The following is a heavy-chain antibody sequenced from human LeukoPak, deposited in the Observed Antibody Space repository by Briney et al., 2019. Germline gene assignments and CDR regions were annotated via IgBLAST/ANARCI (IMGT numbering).Heavy chain of an antibody. CDR2: IYYSGST. Sequence: SETLSLTCTVSGGSISSYYWGWIRQPPGKGLEWIGYIYYSGSTNYNPSLKSRVTISVDTSKNQFSLKLSSVTAADTAVYYCAGYGDSPLYYFDYWGQGTLVTVSS. CDR1: GGSISSYY. D-gene: IGHD4-17*01. V-gene: IGHV4-59*08. CDR3: AGYGDSPLYYFDY. J-gene: IGHJ4*02.